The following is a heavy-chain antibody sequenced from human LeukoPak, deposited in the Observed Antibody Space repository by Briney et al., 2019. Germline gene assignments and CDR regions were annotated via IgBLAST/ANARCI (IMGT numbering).Heavy chain of an antibody. D-gene: IGHD6-13*01. V-gene: IGHV3-66*01. Sequence: GGSLRLSCAASGFTVSSNHMGWVRQAPWKGLEWVSVIYSGGSTYYADSVKGRFTISRDNSKNTLYLQMNSLRAEDTAVYYCARDRSSSGVFDIWGQGTMVTVSS. J-gene: IGHJ3*02. CDR1: GFTVSSNH. CDR2: IYSGGST. CDR3: ARDRSSSGVFDI.